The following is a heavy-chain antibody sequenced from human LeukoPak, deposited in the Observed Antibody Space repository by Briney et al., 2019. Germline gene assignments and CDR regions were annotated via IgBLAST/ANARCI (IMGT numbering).Heavy chain of an antibody. CDR1: GGSISSSNW. Sequence: SETLSLTCAVSGGSISSSNWWSWVRQPPGKGLEWIGEIYHSGSTNYNPSLKSRVTISVDKSKNQFSLKLSSVTAADTAVYYCARSTWRLSPNWFDPWGQGTLVTVSS. J-gene: IGHJ5*02. D-gene: IGHD4/OR15-4a*01. CDR3: ARSTWRLSPNWFDP. CDR2: IYHSGST. V-gene: IGHV4-4*02.